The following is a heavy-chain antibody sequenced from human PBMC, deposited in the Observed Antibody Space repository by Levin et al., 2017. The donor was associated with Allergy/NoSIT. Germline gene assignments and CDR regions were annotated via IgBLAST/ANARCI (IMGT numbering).Heavy chain of an antibody. Sequence: LSLTCAASGFTFSSYAMHWVRQAPGKGLEWVAVISYDGSNKYYADSVKGRFTISRDNSKNTLYLQMNSLRAEDTAVYYCARDHVEGSSGNFDYWGQGTLVTVSS. CDR3: ARDHVEGSSGNFDY. CDR2: ISYDGSNK. J-gene: IGHJ4*02. D-gene: IGHD6-6*01. V-gene: IGHV3-30-3*01. CDR1: GFTFSSYA.